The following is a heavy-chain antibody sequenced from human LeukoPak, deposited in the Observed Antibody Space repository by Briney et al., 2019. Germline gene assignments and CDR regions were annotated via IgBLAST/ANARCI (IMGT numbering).Heavy chain of an antibody. J-gene: IGHJ4*02. Sequence: ASVKVSCKVSGHSLIEVAMHWVRQAPGKGLEWVGSFDPEDGEDGETHYAQKFQGRVTMTEDASTDTAYMELTSLSSEDTALYYCAMTDRYAGRPFDYWGQGTLVTVSS. CDR3: AMTDRYAGRPFDY. CDR1: GHSLIEVA. V-gene: IGHV1-24*01. CDR2: FDPEDGEDGET. D-gene: IGHD3-9*01.